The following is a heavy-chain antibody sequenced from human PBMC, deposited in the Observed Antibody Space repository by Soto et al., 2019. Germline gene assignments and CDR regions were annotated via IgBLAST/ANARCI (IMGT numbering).Heavy chain of an antibody. CDR1: GFTFSSYA. D-gene: IGHD5-12*01. Sequence: GGSLRLSCAASGFTFSSYAMSWVRQAPGKGLEWVSAISGSGGSTYYADSVKGRFTISRDNSKNTLYLQMNSLRAEDTAVYYCAKEQRGYSGYDTHDAFDIWGQGTMVTVSS. V-gene: IGHV3-23*01. CDR2: ISGSGGST. J-gene: IGHJ3*02. CDR3: AKEQRGYSGYDTHDAFDI.